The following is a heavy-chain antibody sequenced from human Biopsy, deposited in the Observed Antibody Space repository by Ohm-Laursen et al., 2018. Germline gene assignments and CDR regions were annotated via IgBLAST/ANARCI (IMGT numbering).Heavy chain of an antibody. J-gene: IGHJ5*02. CDR3: ARDYDTSGYYYVS. CDR1: GDSTSNNNYY. D-gene: IGHD3-22*01. CDR2: IFYRGST. V-gene: IGHV4-39*01. Sequence: SETLSLTCTVSGDSTSNNNYYWGWIRQPPGKGLEWIGSIFYRGSTHYKPSLKSRVNISVDTSKNQFSLKLNSVTAADTAVYYCARDYDTSGYYYVSWGQGTLVTVSS.